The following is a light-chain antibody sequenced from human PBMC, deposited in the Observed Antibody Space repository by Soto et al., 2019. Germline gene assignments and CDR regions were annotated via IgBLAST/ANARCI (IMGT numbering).Light chain of an antibody. CDR2: WAS. CDR3: QQYYSTPLYT. CDR1: QSVLYSSNHKNY. Sequence: DIVMTQSPDSLAVSLGERATINCKSSQSVLYSSNHKNYLAWYQQNPGQPPKLLIYWASTRESGVPDRFSGSGSGTDFTLTISSLQAEDVAVYYCQQYYSTPLYTFGQGTKLEIK. V-gene: IGKV4-1*01. J-gene: IGKJ2*01.